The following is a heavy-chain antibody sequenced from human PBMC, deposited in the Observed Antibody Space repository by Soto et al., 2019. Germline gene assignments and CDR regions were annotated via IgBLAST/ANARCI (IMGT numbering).Heavy chain of an antibody. CDR1: GFTFSSYW. V-gene: IGHV3-74*01. CDR2: INSDGSST. J-gene: IGHJ4*02. D-gene: IGHD2-15*01. Sequence: EVQLVESGGGLVQPGGSLRLSCAASGFTFSSYWMHWVRQAPGKGLVWVSRINSDGSSTSYADSVKGRFTISRDNAKNTLYLEMNSLRAEDTAVYYCARDRGWYCSGGSCYSDWGQGTLVTVSS. CDR3: ARDRGWYCSGGSCYSD.